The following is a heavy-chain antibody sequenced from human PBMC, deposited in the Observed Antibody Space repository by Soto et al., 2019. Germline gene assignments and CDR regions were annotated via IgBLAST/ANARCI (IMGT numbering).Heavy chain of an antibody. CDR1: GFTFSSYG. CDR3: ARGGYSYYYGMDV. J-gene: IGHJ6*02. CDR2: ISYDGSNK. Sequence: GGSLRLSCAASGFTFSSYGMHWVRQAPGKGLEWVAVISYDGSNKYYADSVKGRFTISRDNSKNTLYLQMNSLRAEDTAVYYCARGGYSYYYGMDVWGQGTTVTSP. D-gene: IGHD5-18*01. V-gene: IGHV3-30*03.